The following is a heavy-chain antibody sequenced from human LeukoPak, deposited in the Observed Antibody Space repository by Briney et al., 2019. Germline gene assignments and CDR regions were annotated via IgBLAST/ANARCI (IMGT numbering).Heavy chain of an antibody. D-gene: IGHD6-6*01. V-gene: IGHV4-34*01. CDR2: INHSGST. CDR1: GGSFSGYY. J-gene: IGHJ3*02. Sequence: SSETLSLTCAVYGGSFSGYYWSWIRQPPGKGLEWIGEINHSGSTNYNPSLKSRVTISVDTSKNQFSLKLSSVTAADTAVYYCASGEQLDDAFDIWGQGTMVTVSS. CDR3: ASGEQLDDAFDI.